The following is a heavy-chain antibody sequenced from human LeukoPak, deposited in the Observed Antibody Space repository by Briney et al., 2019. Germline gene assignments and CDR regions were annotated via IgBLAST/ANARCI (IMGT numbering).Heavy chain of an antibody. CDR2: INPSGGST. D-gene: IGHD5-18*01. V-gene: IGHV1-46*01. Sequence: ASVKVSCKASGYTFTSYYMHWVRQAPGQGLEWMGIINPSGGSTSYAQKFQGRVTMTRDMSTSTVYMELSSLRSEDTAVYYCATDTANTYYFDYWGQGTLVTVSS. J-gene: IGHJ4*02. CDR3: ATDTANTYYFDY. CDR1: GYTFTSYY.